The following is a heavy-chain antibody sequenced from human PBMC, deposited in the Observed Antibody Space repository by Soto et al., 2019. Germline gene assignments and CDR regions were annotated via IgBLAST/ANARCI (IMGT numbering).Heavy chain of an antibody. CDR2: ISFDGGNK. J-gene: IGHJ4*02. Sequence: QVQLVESGGGVVQPGRSLRLSCAASGFTFSNYAMHWVRQAPGKGLEWVAVISFDGGNKYYADSVKGRFTMSRDNSKNPVHLQMNSLRPEDTAVYYCARTKGGYTYGSCLDYWGQGTRVTVSS. CDR3: ARTKGGYTYGSCLDY. D-gene: IGHD5-18*01. CDR1: GFTFSNYA. V-gene: IGHV3-30*03.